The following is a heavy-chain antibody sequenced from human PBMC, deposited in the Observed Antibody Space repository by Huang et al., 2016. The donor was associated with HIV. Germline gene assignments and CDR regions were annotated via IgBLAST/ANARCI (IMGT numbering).Heavy chain of an antibody. CDR2: INPSGAST. CDR1: GYTFTTYH. CDR3: ARALLLFGLGSPLDF. D-gene: IGHD3-10*01. V-gene: IGHV1-46*01. Sequence: QVQLVQSGAEVKKPGASVKISCKASGYTFTTYHMHWGRQATGQGLEWMGMINPSGASTRYAQTFQGRVTMTSDTSTSTVYMELSSLTPEDTAVYYCARALLLFGLGSPLDFWGQGSLVTVSS. J-gene: IGHJ4*02.